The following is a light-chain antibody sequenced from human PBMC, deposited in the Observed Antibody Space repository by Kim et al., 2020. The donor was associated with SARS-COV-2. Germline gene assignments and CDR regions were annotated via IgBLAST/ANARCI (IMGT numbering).Light chain of an antibody. J-gene: IGLJ2*01. Sequence: QSVLTQPPSVSAAPGQKVTISCSGSTFNIENNYVSWYQQLPGTAPKLLIYDDNRRPSGIPDRFSGSKSGTSATLGITGLQTGDEADYYCGSWDSSLSGVVFGGGTKVTVL. CDR1: TFNIENNY. V-gene: IGLV1-51*01. CDR3: GSWDSSLSGVV. CDR2: DDN.